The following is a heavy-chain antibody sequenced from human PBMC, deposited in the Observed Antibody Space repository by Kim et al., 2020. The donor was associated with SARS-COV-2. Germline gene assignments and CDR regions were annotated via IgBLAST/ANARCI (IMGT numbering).Heavy chain of an antibody. Sequence: GGSLRLSCAASGFTFSNAWMSWVRQAPGKGLEWVGRIKSKTDGGTTDYAAPVKGRFTISRDDSKNTLYLQMNSLKTEDTAVYYCTTDRSIRVIWFGEIFSDSYGMDVWGQGTTVTVSS. V-gene: IGHV3-15*01. D-gene: IGHD3-10*01. CDR1: GFTFSNAW. J-gene: IGHJ6*02. CDR3: TTDRSIRVIWFGEIFSDSYGMDV. CDR2: IKSKTDGGTT.